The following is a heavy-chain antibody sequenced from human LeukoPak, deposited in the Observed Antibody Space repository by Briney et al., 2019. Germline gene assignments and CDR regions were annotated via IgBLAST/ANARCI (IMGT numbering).Heavy chain of an antibody. V-gene: IGHV1-2*02. CDR3: ARGMEPYYYMDV. D-gene: IGHD1-26*01. CDR2: INPNSGGT. Sequence: ASVKVSCKASGYTFNGYYMHWVRQAPGQGLEWMGWINPNSGGTNYAQKFQGRVTMTRDTSISTAYMELSRLRSDDTTVYYCARGMEPYYYMDVWGKGTTVTVSS. J-gene: IGHJ6*03. CDR1: GYTFNGYY.